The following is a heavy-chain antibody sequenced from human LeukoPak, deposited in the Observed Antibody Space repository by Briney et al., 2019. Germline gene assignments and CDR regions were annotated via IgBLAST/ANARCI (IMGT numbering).Heavy chain of an antibody. V-gene: IGHV1-2*02. Sequence: ASVEVSCKASGYTFTGNYIHWLRQAPGQGLEWIGWMNPKNGGTNYALKFQGRVTMTGDTSINTAYLNLSGLRSDDSALYYCTRALAFWGRGTLVTVSS. CDR2: MNPKNGGT. J-gene: IGHJ4*02. CDR3: TRALAF. CDR1: GYTFTGNY.